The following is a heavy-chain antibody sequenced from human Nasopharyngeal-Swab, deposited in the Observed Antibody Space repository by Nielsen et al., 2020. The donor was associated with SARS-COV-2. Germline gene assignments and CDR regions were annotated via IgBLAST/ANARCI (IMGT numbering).Heavy chain of an antibody. CDR2: ISSSSNTI. CDR1: GFTFTTYS. Sequence: GESLKISCEASGFTFTTYSMNWVRQAPGKGLEWVSYISSSSNTICYADSVKGRFTISRDNAKNSLYLQMNSLRDEDTAVYYCTRDLGYWGQGTLVTVSS. J-gene: IGHJ4*02. CDR3: TRDLGY. V-gene: IGHV3-48*02.